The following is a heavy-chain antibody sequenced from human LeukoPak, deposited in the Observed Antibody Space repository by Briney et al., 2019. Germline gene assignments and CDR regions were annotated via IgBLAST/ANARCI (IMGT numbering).Heavy chain of an antibody. CDR2: ISGSGGST. CDR3: AKRGDSSGWYYFDY. V-gene: IGHV3-23*01. Sequence: PGGSLRLSCAASGFTFSSYAMSWVRQAPGKGLEWVSGISGSGGSTYYADSVEGRFTISRDNSKNTLYLQMNSLRADDTAVYYCAKRGDSSGWYYFDYWGQGTLVTVSS. D-gene: IGHD6-19*01. CDR1: GFTFSSYA. J-gene: IGHJ4*02.